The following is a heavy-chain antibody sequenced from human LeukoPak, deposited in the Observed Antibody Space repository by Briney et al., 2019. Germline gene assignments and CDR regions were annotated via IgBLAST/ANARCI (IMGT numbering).Heavy chain of an antibody. Sequence: VKVSCKVSGYTFTSYGISWVRQAPGQGLEWMGWISAYNGNTNYAQKLQGRVTMTTDTSTGTAYMELSSLRSEDTAVYYCARSFLGYCSGGSCYSIYYYYYGMDVWGQGTTVTVSS. J-gene: IGHJ6*02. V-gene: IGHV1-18*01. CDR3: ARSFLGYCSGGSCYSIYYYYYGMDV. D-gene: IGHD2-15*01. CDR2: ISAYNGNT. CDR1: GYTFTSYG.